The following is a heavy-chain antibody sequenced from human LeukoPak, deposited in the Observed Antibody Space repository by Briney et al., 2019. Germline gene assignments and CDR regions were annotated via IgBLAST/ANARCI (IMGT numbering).Heavy chain of an antibody. V-gene: IGHV1-2*02. CDR3: ASETPYYDFWSGYGY. J-gene: IGHJ4*02. CDR1: GCTFTGYY. CDR2: INPNSGGT. Sequence: ASVKVSCKASGCTFTGYYMHWVRQAPGQGLEWMGWINPNSGGTNYAQRFQGRVTMTRDASISTAYMELSSLRSEDTAVYYCASETPYYDFWSGYGYWGQGTLVTVSS. D-gene: IGHD3-3*01.